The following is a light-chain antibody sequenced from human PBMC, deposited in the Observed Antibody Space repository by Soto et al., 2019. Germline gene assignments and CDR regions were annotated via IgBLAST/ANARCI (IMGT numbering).Light chain of an antibody. J-gene: IGKJ4*01. CDR1: QSVSSSY. V-gene: IGKV3-20*01. CDR3: QQYGSSHAT. Sequence: EIVLTQSPGTLSLSPGERATLSCRASQSVSSSYLAWYQQKPGQAPRLLIYGASSRATGIPERFSGSGSGTDFTLTITRLEPEDFAVYYCQQYGSSHATFGGGTKVEI. CDR2: GAS.